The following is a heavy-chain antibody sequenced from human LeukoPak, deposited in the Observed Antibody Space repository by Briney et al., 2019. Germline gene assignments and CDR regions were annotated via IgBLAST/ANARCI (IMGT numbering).Heavy chain of an antibody. J-gene: IGHJ6*03. CDR2: ISYDGSNK. Sequence: GRSLRLSCAASGFTFSSYAMHWVRQAPGKGLEWVAVISYDGSNKYYADSVKGRFTISGDNSKNTLYLQMNRLRAEDTAVYYCARDRAYYDILTGYYPHYYYYYYMDVWGKGTTVTVSS. CDR3: ARDRAYYDILTGYYPHYYYYYYMDV. D-gene: IGHD3-9*01. CDR1: GFTFSSYA. V-gene: IGHV3-30*04.